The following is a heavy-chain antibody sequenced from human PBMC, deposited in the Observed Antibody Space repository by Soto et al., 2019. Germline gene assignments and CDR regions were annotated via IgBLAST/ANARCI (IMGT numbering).Heavy chain of an antibody. D-gene: IGHD6-13*01. CDR3: ARDTAAAGTDGMDV. CDR2: MYYSGST. J-gene: IGHJ6*02. CDR1: GGSISDYF. Sequence: SETLSLTCTVSGGSISDYFWSWIRQPPGKGLEWIGYMYYSGSTNYNPSLKSRVSISVDTSKNQVSLKVRSVTAADTAVYYCARDTAAAGTDGMDVWGQGTTVTVSS. V-gene: IGHV4-59*01.